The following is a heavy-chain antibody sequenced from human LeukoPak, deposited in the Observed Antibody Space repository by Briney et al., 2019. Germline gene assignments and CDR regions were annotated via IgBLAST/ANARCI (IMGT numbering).Heavy chain of an antibody. CDR1: GYTFTGYY. V-gene: IGHV1-2*02. D-gene: IGHD4-17*01. CDR2: INPNSGGT. Sequence: ASVKVSCKASGYTFTGYYMHWVRQAPGQGLEWMGWINPNSGGTNYAQKFQGRVTMTRDTSISTAYMELSRLRSDDTAVYYCARVWGTTGKPGFDYWGQGTLVTVSS. CDR3: ARVWGTTGKPGFDY. J-gene: IGHJ4*02.